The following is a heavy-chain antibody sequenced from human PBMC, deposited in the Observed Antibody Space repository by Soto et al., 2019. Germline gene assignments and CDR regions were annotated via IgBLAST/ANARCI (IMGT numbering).Heavy chain of an antibody. CDR3: AKAVGYCSTTSCRDYYYYYGMDV. CDR2: ISYDGSNK. V-gene: IGHV3-30*18. J-gene: IGHJ6*02. CDR1: GFTFSTYG. Sequence: GGSLSLSCAASGFTFSTYGIHWVRQAPGKGLEWVAVISYDGSNKYYADSLKGRFSISRDNPKNTLFLQMNSLRPEDTAVYYCAKAVGYCSTTSCRDYYYYYGMDVWGQGTTVTVSS. D-gene: IGHD2-2*01.